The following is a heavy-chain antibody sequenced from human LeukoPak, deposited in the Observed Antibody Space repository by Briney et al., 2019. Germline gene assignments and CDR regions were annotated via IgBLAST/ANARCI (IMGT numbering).Heavy chain of an antibody. V-gene: IGHV3-30*18. CDR2: ISYDGSNK. J-gene: IGHJ6*04. CDR1: GFTFSIDG. CDR3: AKEPTIYYYYGMDV. Sequence: PGASLRLSWAAAGFTFSIDGMHSARHPPSNGLEWDSVISYDGSNKQYADSVRGRFTISRDNSKLTLYLQMNSLRAEDTAVYYCAKEPTIYYYYGMDVWGKGTTVTVSS. D-gene: IGHD5-24*01.